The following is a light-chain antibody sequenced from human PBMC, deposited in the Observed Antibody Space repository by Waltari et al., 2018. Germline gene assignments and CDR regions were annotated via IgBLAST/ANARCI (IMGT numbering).Light chain of an antibody. V-gene: IGKV3-15*01. CDR2: GAS. CDR1: QSVSSY. Sequence: ETVMTQSPATLSVFPGERATLSCRASQSVSSYLAWYQQKPGQAPRLLIYGASTRATGIPARFSGSGSGTEFTLTISSMQSEDFAVYYCQQYNNWPLYTFGQGTKLEI. CDR3: QQYNNWPLYT. J-gene: IGKJ2*01.